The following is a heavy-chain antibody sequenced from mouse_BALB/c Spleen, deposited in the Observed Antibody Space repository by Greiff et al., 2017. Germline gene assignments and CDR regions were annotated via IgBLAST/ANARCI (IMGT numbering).Heavy chain of an antibody. CDR3: ARVITTATDAY. D-gene: IGHD1-2*01. Sequence: EVQGVESGGGLVKPGGSLKLSCAASGFTFSDYYMYWVRQTPEKRLEWVATISDGGSYTYYPDSVKGRFTISRDNAKNNLYLQMSSLKSEDTAMYYCARVITTATDAYWGQGTLVTVSA. CDR1: GFTFSDYY. J-gene: IGHJ3*01. CDR2: ISDGGSYT. V-gene: IGHV5-4*02.